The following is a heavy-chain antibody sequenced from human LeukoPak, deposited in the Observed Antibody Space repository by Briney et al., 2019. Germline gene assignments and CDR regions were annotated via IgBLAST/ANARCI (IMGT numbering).Heavy chain of an antibody. V-gene: IGHV3-74*01. CDR1: GFTLSNYW. Sequence: PGGSVRLSCVASGFTLSNYWMHWVRQAPGKGLAWVSRINRDGSITNYADSVRGRFTISRDNARNTLDLQMNGLRAEDTAVYYCVRDPFLSGDYWGLGTLVTVSS. CDR2: INRDGSIT. D-gene: IGHD3-3*01. CDR3: VRDPFLSGDY. J-gene: IGHJ4*02.